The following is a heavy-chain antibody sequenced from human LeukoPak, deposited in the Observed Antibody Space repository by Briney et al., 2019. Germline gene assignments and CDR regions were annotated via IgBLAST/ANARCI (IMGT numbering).Heavy chain of an antibody. CDR1: GFTVSSNY. V-gene: IGHV3-53*04. CDR2: IYSGGST. CDR3: ARVPDTAMVPFDY. D-gene: IGHD5-18*01. Sequence: GGSLRLSCAASGFTVSSNYMSWVRQAPGKGLEWVSVIYSGGSTYYADSVKGRFTISRHNSKNTLYLQMNSLRAEDTAVYYCARVPDTAMVPFDYWGQGTLVTVSS. J-gene: IGHJ4*02.